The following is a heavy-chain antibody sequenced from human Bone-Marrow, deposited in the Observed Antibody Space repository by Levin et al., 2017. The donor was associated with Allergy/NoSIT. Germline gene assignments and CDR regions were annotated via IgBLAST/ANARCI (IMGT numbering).Heavy chain of an antibody. CDR3: ARNGGYCTGGTCYSFYMDG. CDR1: GYTFTSYA. Sequence: PGGSLRLSCKASGYTFTSYAMHWVRQAPGQRLEWMGWINAGNCDTKYSQKFQGRVTISRDTSASTASMELSSLRSEDTAVYFCARNGGYCTGGTCYSFYMDGWSEGTTVTVSS. V-gene: IGHV1-3*01. J-gene: IGHJ6*03. D-gene: IGHD2-15*01. CDR2: INAGNCDT.